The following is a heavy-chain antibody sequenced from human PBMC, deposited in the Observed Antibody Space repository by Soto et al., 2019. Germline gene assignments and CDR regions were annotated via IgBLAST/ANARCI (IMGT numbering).Heavy chain of an antibody. CDR3: ARWAGGKGYYYYGMDV. Sequence: SVKVSCKASGGSLSNYGITWVRQAPGQGLEWMGGIIPVFGTANYAQKFQGRVTITADESTSTAYMELSSLRSEDTAVYYCARWAGGKGYYYYGMDVWGQGTTVTVSS. J-gene: IGHJ6*02. D-gene: IGHD2-15*01. CDR2: IIPVFGTA. V-gene: IGHV1-69*13. CDR1: GGSLSNYG.